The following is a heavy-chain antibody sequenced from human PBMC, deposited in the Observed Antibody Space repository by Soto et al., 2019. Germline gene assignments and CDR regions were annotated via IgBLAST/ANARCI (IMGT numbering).Heavy chain of an antibody. Sequence: QVQLVESGGGVVQPGRSLRLSCAASGFTFSSYGMHWVRQAPGKGLEWVAVIWYDGSNKYYADSVKGRFTISRDNPKNTLYLQMNSLRAEDTAVYYCARDPAVVRGVIKGYFDYWGQGTLVTVSS. CDR3: ARDPAVVRGVIKGYFDY. J-gene: IGHJ4*02. CDR2: IWYDGSNK. V-gene: IGHV3-33*01. D-gene: IGHD3-10*01. CDR1: GFTFSSYG.